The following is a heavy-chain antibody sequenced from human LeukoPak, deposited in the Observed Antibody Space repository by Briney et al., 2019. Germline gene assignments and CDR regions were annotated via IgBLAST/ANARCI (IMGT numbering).Heavy chain of an antibody. CDR2: INPDNGGT. J-gene: IGHJ4*02. CDR1: GYTFTGYY. D-gene: IGHD5-12*01. V-gene: IGHV1-2*02. CDR3: ARDPSNSGYDYLYYFDY. Sequence: ASVKVSCTASGYTFTGYYMHWVRQAPGQGLEWMGWINPDNGGTNYAQKFQGRVTMTRDMSISTAYMELSRLRSDDTAVYYCARDPSNSGYDYLYYFDYWGQGTLVTASS.